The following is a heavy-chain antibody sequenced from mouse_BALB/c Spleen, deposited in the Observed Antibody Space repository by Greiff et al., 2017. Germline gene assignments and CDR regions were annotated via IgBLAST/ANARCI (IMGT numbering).Heavy chain of an antibody. J-gene: IGHJ3*01. D-gene: IGHD1-1*01. CDR1: GFNIKDTY. CDR3: ARYDYYGSSYRFAY. Sequence: EVQLQQSGAELVKPGASVKLSCTASGFNIKDTYMHWVKQRPEQGLEWIGRIDPANGNTKYDPKFQGKATITADTSSNTAYLQLSSLTSEDTAVYYCARYDYYGSSYRFAYWGQGTLVTVSA. CDR2: IDPANGNT. V-gene: IGHV14-3*02.